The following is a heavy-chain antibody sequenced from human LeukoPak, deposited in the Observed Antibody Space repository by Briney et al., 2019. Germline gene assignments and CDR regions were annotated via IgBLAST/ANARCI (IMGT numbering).Heavy chain of an antibody. D-gene: IGHD2-2*01. V-gene: IGHV4-4*02. J-gene: IGHJ5*02. CDR1: GGSITSSNW. CDR2: IDHSGST. CDR3: ARVYKYCSGISCYRFDP. Sequence: SGTLSLTCAVSGGSITSSNWRSWVRQPPGKGLEWMGEIDHSGSTKYNPSLKSRATISVDKSKNQFSLKLTSVTAADTAVYYCARVYKYCSGISCYRFDPWGQGTLVTVSS.